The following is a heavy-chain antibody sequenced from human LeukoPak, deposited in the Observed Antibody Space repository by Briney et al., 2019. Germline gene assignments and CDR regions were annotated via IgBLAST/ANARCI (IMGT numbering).Heavy chain of an antibody. D-gene: IGHD3-22*01. V-gene: IGHV3-23*01. CDR1: GFTFSSYA. CDR3: AKDPYDSSGYNYFDY. J-gene: IGHJ4*02. Sequence: GGSLRLSCAASGFTFSSYAMSWVRQAPGKGLEWVSAISGSGGSTYYADSVKGRFTISRDNSKNTLYLQMNSLRAEDTAVYYCAKDPYDSSGYNYFDYWGQGTLVTVSS. CDR2: ISGSGGST.